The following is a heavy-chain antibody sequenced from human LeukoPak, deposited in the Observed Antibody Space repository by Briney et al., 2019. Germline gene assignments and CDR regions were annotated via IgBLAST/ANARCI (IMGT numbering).Heavy chain of an antibody. Sequence: ASVKVSCKASGGTFISYAISWVRQAPGQGLEWMGGIIPIFGTANYAQKFQGRVTITADESTSTAYMELSSLRSEDTAVYYCARDPYYYGSGSYYEDWGQGTLVTVSS. D-gene: IGHD3-10*01. CDR1: GGTFISYA. V-gene: IGHV1-69*13. CDR2: IIPIFGTA. J-gene: IGHJ4*02. CDR3: ARDPYYYGSGSYYED.